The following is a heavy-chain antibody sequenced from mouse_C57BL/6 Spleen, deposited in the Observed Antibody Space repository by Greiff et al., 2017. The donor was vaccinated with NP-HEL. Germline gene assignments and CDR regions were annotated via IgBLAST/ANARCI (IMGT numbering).Heavy chain of an antibody. J-gene: IGHJ1*03. CDR2: IYPGDGDT. V-gene: IGHV1-80*01. Sequence: VKLLESGAELVKPGASVKISCTASGYAFSSYWMNWVKQRPGKGLEWIGQIYPGDGDTKYNGKFKGKATLTADKSSSTAYMQLSSLTSEDSAVYFGACDGICGFDVWGTGPTVTVSS. CDR3: ACDGICGFDV. CDR1: GYAFSSYW. D-gene: IGHD2-3*01.